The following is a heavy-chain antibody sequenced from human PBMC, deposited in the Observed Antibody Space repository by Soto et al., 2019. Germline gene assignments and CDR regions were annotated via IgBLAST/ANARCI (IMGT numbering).Heavy chain of an antibody. D-gene: IGHD6-19*01. V-gene: IGHV4-59*08. CDR3: ARARTRAVAGPQDY. J-gene: IGHJ4*02. Sequence: SETLSLTCTVSGGSISSYYWSWIRQPPGKGLEWIGYIYYSGSTNYNPSLKSRVTISVDTSKNQFSLKLSSVTAADTAVYYCARARTRAVAGPQDYWGQGTLVTVSS. CDR2: IYYSGST. CDR1: GGSISSYY.